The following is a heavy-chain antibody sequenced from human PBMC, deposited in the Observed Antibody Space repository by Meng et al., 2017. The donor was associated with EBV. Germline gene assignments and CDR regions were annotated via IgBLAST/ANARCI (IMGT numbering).Heavy chain of an antibody. Sequence: EVQLGESGGGPVRPGESLRLSLSVSGFSFSRFWMHWVRQVPGKGLVWVARTNEDGGITNYADSVKGRFIISRDNTRNTLYLQMNSLRDEDTAVYFCSRDLAGPFDDWGQGTLVTVSS. J-gene: IGHJ4*02. V-gene: IGHV3-74*01. CDR3: SRDLAGPFDD. CDR1: GFSFSRFW. CDR2: TNEDGGIT.